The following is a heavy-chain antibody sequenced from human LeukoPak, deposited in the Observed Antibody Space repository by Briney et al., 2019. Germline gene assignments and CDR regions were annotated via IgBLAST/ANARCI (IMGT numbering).Heavy chain of an antibody. D-gene: IGHD3-22*01. J-gene: IGHJ4*02. CDR1: GYTFTTYW. CDR2: IYPGDSDT. V-gene: IGHV5-51*01. Sequence: GESLKISCKGSGYTFTTYWIAWVRQMPGKGLEWMGIIYPGDSDTRYSPSFQGQVTISADKSISTAYLQWSSLKASDTAMYYCARADSSGYYYGEYDYRGQGTQVTVSS. CDR3: ARADSSGYYYGEYDY.